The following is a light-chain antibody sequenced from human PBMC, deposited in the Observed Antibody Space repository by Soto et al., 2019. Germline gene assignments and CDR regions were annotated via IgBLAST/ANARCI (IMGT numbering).Light chain of an antibody. J-gene: IGLJ1*01. Sequence: QSALTQPPSLSGAPGQRVTISCTGSSSNIGAGYDVHWYQQLPGTAPKLLIYGNSNRPSGVPDRFSGSKSGTSASLAITGLQAEDEADYYCQSYDRSLSGSYVFGTGTKLTVL. CDR3: QSYDRSLSGSYV. CDR1: SSNIGAGYD. CDR2: GNS. V-gene: IGLV1-40*01.